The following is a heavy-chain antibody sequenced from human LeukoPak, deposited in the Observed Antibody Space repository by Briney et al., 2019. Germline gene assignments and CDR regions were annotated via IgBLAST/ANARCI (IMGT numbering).Heavy chain of an antibody. V-gene: IGHV4-39*07. D-gene: IGHD6-13*01. CDR2: IYPSGST. Sequence: SSETLSLTCTVSGGSISTSSYYWGWIRQPPGTGLEWIGSIYPSGSTFYNPSLKSRVTISVDTSKNQFSLRLSSVTAADTAVYYCARSYASSWYWNWFDPWGQGTLVTVSS. CDR1: GGSISTSSYY. J-gene: IGHJ5*02. CDR3: ARSYASSWYWNWFDP.